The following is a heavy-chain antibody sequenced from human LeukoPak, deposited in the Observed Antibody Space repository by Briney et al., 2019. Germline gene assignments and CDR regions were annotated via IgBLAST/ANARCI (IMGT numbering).Heavy chain of an antibody. V-gene: IGHV4-34*01. Sequence: SETLSLTCAVYGGSFSGYYWSWIRQPPGKGLEWIGGINHSGSTNYNPSLKSRVTISVDTSKNQFSLKLSSVTAADTAVYYCARIRSATVTTKVYAFDIWGQGTMVTVSS. D-gene: IGHD4-17*01. CDR1: GGSFSGYY. CDR3: ARIRSATVTTKVYAFDI. J-gene: IGHJ3*02. CDR2: INHSGST.